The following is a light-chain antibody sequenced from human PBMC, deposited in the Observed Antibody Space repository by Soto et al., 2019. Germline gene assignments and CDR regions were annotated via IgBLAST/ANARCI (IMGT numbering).Light chain of an antibody. CDR3: CSYAGSKV. Sequence: QSGLNQPASVSGSPVQSITISCTETSSDVGSYNLVSWYQQHPGKAPKLMIYEVSKRPSGVSNRFSGSKSGNTASLTISGLQAEDEADYYCCSYAGSKVFGTGTKVTVL. CDR2: EVS. J-gene: IGLJ1*01. V-gene: IGLV2-23*02. CDR1: SSDVGSYNL.